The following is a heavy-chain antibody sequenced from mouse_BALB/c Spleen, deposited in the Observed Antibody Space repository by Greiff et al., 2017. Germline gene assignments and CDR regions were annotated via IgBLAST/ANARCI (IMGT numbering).Heavy chain of an antibody. V-gene: IGHV1S81*02. CDR2: INPSNGGT. CDR1: GYTFTSYY. J-gene: IGHJ3*01. CDR3: TRGEAWFAY. Sequence: QVQLQQSGAELVKPGASVKLSCKASGYTFTSYYMYWVKQRPGQGLEWIGEINPSNGGTNFNEKFKSKATLTVDKSSSTAYMQLSSLTSEDSAVYYCTRGEAWFAYWGQGTLVTVSA.